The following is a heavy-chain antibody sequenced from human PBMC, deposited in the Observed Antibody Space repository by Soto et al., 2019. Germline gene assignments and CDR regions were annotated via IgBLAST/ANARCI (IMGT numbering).Heavy chain of an antibody. J-gene: IGHJ4*02. V-gene: IGHV1-2*02. CDR2: INPNSGGT. CDR3: ASAAVTGTAGLDF. Sequence: RASVKVSCKASGYIFTHFYMHWVRQAPGQGLEWMGWINPNSGGTKSAEKFQGRVTMTRDTSISTAYMELSRLTSDDTAVYYCASAAVTGTAGLDFWGQGTQVTVSS. D-gene: IGHD6-19*01. CDR1: GYIFTHFY.